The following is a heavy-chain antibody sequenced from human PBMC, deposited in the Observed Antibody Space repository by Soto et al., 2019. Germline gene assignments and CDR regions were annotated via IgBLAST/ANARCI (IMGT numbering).Heavy chain of an antibody. Sequence: GGSLRLSCAASGFTFSSYAMNWVRQAPGKGLEWVSAISGSGGSTYYADSVKGRFTISRDNSKNTLYLQMNSLRAEDTAVYYCAKDPMGYYDSQYYFDYWGQGTLVTVSS. CDR1: GFTFSSYA. J-gene: IGHJ4*02. V-gene: IGHV3-23*01. D-gene: IGHD3-22*01. CDR3: AKDPMGYYDSQYYFDY. CDR2: ISGSGGST.